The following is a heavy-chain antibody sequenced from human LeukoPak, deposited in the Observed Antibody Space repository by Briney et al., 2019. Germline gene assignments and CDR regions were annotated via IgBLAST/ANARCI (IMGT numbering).Heavy chain of an antibody. CDR2: ISGGGSNT. Sequence: PGGSLRPSCAASGFTFSSYAMSWVRQAPGKGLQWVSTISGGGSNTDYADSVKGRFTVSRDNSKNTLYLQMNSLRAEDTAVYYCAKNLVSSYGMDVWGQGTTVTVYS. D-gene: IGHD1-20*01. CDR1: GFTFSSYA. CDR3: AKNLVSSYGMDV. V-gene: IGHV3-23*01. J-gene: IGHJ6*02.